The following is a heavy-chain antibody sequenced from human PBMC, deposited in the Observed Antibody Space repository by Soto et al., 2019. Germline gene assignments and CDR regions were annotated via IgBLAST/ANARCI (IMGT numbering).Heavy chain of an antibody. CDR3: ARDSFAYYDFWSGSVRLYYFDY. CDR1: GFTFGIYV. J-gene: IGHJ4*02. CDR2: ITDGGSGK. D-gene: IGHD3-3*01. V-gene: IGHV3-23*01. Sequence: GGSLRLSCAASGFTFGIYVMSWVRQAPGKGLEWVSGITDGGSGKYYADAVKGRFTISRDNSKNTLYLQMNSLRAEDTAVYYCARDSFAYYDFWSGSVRLYYFDYWGQGTLVTVSS.